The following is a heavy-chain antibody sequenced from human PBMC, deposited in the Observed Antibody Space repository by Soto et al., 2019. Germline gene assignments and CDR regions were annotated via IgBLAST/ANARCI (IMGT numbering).Heavy chain of an antibody. J-gene: IGHJ4*02. CDR2: VSHDGRNT. Sequence: VQLVESGGGVVQPGRSLRLSCAASGFTFSDYAMHWVRQAPGKGLEWVAVVSHDGRNTHYADSVKGLFTNSRDSSKNTVSLEMTSLRAEDTAVYYCASGGRQWLVTSDFNYWGQGALVTVSA. D-gene: IGHD6-19*01. CDR3: ASGGRQWLVTSDFNY. CDR1: GFTFSDYA. V-gene: IGHV3-30*03.